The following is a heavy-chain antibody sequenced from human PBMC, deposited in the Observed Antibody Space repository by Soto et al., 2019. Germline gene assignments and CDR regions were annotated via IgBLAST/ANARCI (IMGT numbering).Heavy chain of an antibody. CDR1: GGSISSSSYY. CDR2: IYYSGST. D-gene: IGHD5-12*01. J-gene: IGHJ3*02. CDR3: ARRGSGYPGDAFDI. V-gene: IGHV4-39*01. Sequence: QLQLQESGPGLVKPSETLSLTCTVSGGSISSSSYYWGWIRQPPGKGLEWIGSIYYSGSTYYNPSLKSRVTISVDTSKNQFSLKLSSVTAADTAVYYCARRGSGYPGDAFDIWGQGTMVTVSS.